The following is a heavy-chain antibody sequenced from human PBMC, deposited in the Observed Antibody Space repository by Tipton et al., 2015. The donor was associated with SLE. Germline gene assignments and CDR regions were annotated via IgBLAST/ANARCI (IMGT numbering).Heavy chain of an antibody. D-gene: IGHD6-13*01. CDR3: ARAGQQLVVRGAFDI. J-gene: IGHJ3*02. CDR2: INHSGST. V-gene: IGHV4-34*01. Sequence: TLSLTCAVYGGSFSGYYWSWIRQPPGKGLEWIGEINHSGSTNYNPSLKSRVTISVDTSKNQFSLKLGSVTAADTAVYYCARAGQQLVVRGAFDIWGQGTMVTVSS. CDR1: GGSFSGYY.